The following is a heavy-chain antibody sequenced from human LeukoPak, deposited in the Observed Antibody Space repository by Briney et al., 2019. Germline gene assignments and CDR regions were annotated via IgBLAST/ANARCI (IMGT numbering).Heavy chain of an antibody. CDR1: GGSISSGSYY. Sequence: SQTLSLTCTVSGGSISSGSYYWTWIRQHPGKGLEWIGYIYYSGSTYYNPSIKSRVTISVDTSKNRFSLKLSTVTAAATAVYYCGKIGADVTVGLYFYHYMDLWGKGTTVTVSS. D-gene: IGHD4-11*01. V-gene: IGHV4-31*03. CDR2: IYYSGST. CDR3: GKIGADVTVGLYFYHYMDL. J-gene: IGHJ6*03.